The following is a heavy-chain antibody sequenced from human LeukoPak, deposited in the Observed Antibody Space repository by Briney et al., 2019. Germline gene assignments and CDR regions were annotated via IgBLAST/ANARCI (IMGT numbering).Heavy chain of an antibody. CDR3: ARRYTSGSTSFRY. CDR1: GGSIYSSSYY. V-gene: IGHV4-39*01. Sequence: SSETLSLTCTVSGGSIYSSSYYWGWIRQPPGKGLEWIGSIYYSGNTYYNPSLKSRVTISVDTSKNQFSLKLSSVTAADTAVYYCARRYTSGSTSFRYWGQDTLVTVSS. J-gene: IGHJ1*01. D-gene: IGHD6-19*01. CDR2: IYYSGNT.